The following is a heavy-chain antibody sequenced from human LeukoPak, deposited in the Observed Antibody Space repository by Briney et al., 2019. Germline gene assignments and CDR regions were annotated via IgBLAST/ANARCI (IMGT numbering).Heavy chain of an antibody. CDR1: GFTFSSYW. D-gene: IGHD5-18*01. V-gene: IGHV3-74*01. CDR2: INSDGSST. Sequence: GSLRLSRAASGFTFSSYWMHWVRQATGKGLVWVSRINSDGSSTSYADSVKGRFTITRDNAKNTLYLQMNSLRAEDTAVYYCARDLSGVTGYTYGRGIDYWGQGTLVTVSS. CDR3: ARDLSGVTGYTYGRGIDY. J-gene: IGHJ4*02.